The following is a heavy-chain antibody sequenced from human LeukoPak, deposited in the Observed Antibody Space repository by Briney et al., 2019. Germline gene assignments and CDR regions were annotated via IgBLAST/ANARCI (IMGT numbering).Heavy chain of an antibody. CDR1: GASVSSGDYY. J-gene: IGHJ4*02. D-gene: IGHD4-17*01. V-gene: IGHV4-30-4*01. CDR2: IYSSGST. CDR3: ARASGYNVGDYSADF. Sequence: SETLSLTCTVSGASVSSGDYYWAWIRQPPGKGLEWIGYIYSSGSTYYNPSLKSRVTISMDTSKNEFSLRLNSVTAADTAVYYCARASGYNVGDYSADFWGQGTLVTVSS.